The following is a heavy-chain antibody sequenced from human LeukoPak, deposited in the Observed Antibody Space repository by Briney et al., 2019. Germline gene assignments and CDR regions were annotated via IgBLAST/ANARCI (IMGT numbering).Heavy chain of an antibody. CDR3: ARERVGATLNYYYYMDV. CDR2: INSDGSST. D-gene: IGHD1-26*01. J-gene: IGHJ6*03. V-gene: IGHV3-74*01. Sequence: PGGSLRLSCAASGFTFSSYWMHWVRQAPGKGLVWVSRINSDGSSTSYADSVKGRFTISRDNAKNTLYLQMNSLRAEDTAVYYCARERVGATLNYYYYMDVGAKGPRSPSP. CDR1: GFTFSSYW.